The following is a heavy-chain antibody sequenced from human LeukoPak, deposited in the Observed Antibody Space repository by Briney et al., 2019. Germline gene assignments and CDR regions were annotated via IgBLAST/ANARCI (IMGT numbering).Heavy chain of an antibody. CDR3: AKDESYYRNSYFDY. D-gene: IGHD1-26*01. J-gene: IGHJ4*02. V-gene: IGHV4-59*12. Sequence: SETLSLTCTVSGGSISSYYWSWIRQPPGKGLEWIGYIYYSGSTNYNPSLKSRVTISVDTSKNQFSLKLSSVTAADTAVYYCAKDESYYRNSYFDYWGQGTLVTVSS. CDR2: IYYSGST. CDR1: GGSISSYY.